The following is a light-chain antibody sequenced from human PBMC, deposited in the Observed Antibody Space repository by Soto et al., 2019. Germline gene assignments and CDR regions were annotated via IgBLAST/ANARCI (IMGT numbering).Light chain of an antibody. CDR2: LGS. CDR3: MQALRTPIT. V-gene: IGKV2-28*01. J-gene: IGKJ5*01. Sequence: DIVMTQSPLSLPVTPGEPASISCRSSQSLLFSNGYNYLDWYLQKPGQSPQLLIYLGSTRASGVPDRFSGSGSGTDFTLKISRVEAEDVGIYYCMQALRTPITFGQGTRREIK. CDR1: QSLLFSNGYNY.